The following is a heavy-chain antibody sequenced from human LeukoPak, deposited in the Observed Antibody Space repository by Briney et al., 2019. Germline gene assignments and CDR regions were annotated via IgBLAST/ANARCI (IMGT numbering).Heavy chain of an antibody. CDR2: IYSGGST. CDR1: GFTVSSNY. Sequence: GGSLRLSCAASGFTVSSNYMSWVRQAPGKGLEWVSVIYSGGSTYYAGSVKGRFTISRDNSKNTLYLQMNSLRAEDTAVYYCNYDFWSGNDYWGQGTLVTVSS. CDR3: NYDFWSGNDY. V-gene: IGHV3-53*01. D-gene: IGHD3-3*01. J-gene: IGHJ4*02.